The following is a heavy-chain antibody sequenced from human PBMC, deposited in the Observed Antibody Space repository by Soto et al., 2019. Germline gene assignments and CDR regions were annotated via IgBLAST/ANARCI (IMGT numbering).Heavy chain of an antibody. CDR3: ARAIGYCSSTSCYRQTYYYYGMDV. J-gene: IGHJ6*02. CDR2: IYYSGST. CDR1: GGSISSGGYY. V-gene: IGHV4-31*03. Sequence: PSETLSLTCTVSGGSISSGGYYWSWIRQHPGKGLEWIEYIYYSGSTYYNPSLKSRVTISVDTSKNQFSLKLSSVTAADTAVYYCARAIGYCSSTSCYRQTYYYYGMDVWGQGTTVTVSS. D-gene: IGHD2-2*01.